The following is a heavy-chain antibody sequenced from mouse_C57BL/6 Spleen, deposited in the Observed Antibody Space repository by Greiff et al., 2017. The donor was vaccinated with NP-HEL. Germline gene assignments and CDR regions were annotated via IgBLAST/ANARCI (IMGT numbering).Heavy chain of an antibody. CDR1: GFSLTSYG. CDR3: ARRGYDYDYYAMDY. V-gene: IGHV2-2*01. D-gene: IGHD2-4*01. J-gene: IGHJ4*01. Sequence: VKLQESGPGLVQPSQSLSITCTVSGFSLTSYGVHWVRQSPGKGLEWLGVIWSGGSTDYNAAFISRLSISKDNSKSQVFFKMNSLQADDTAIYYCARRGYDYDYYAMDYWGQGTSVTVSS. CDR2: IWSGGST.